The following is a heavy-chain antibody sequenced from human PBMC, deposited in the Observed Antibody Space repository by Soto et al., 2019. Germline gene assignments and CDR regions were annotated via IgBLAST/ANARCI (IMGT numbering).Heavy chain of an antibody. Sequence: QVQLQQWGAGLLKPSETLSLTCAVFGGSFSGYYWSWIHQPPGKGLEWMGQISHGGTTTYKASLRSRVTISVDTSKNQFSLSLTSVTAADTAVYYCATILRGHTYDAFDIWGQGTMVTVSS. D-gene: IGHD5-12*01. V-gene: IGHV4-34*01. CDR2: ISHGGTT. J-gene: IGHJ3*02. CDR3: ATILRGHTYDAFDI. CDR1: GGSFSGYY.